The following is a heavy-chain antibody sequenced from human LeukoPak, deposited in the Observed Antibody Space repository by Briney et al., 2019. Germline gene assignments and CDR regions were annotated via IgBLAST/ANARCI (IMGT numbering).Heavy chain of an antibody. CDR2: ISYDGSNK. CDR3: ARDREYSSGWFTSGTHYFDY. D-gene: IGHD6-19*01. V-gene: IGHV3-30-3*01. J-gene: IGHJ4*02. CDR1: GFTFSSYA. Sequence: GGSLRLSCAASGFTFSSYAMHWVRQAPGKGLEWVAVISYDGSNKYYADSVKGRFTISRDNSKNTLYLQMNSLRAEDTAVYYCARDREYSSGWFTSGTHYFDYWGQGTLVTVSS.